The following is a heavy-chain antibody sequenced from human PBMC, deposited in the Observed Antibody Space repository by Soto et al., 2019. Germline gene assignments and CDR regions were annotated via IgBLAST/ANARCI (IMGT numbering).Heavy chain of an antibody. CDR2: IIPALGPA. CDR3: ARDSPSKV. Sequence: QVQLMQSGAEVQKPGSSVKVPCKLSGGTFASSAISWVRQAPGQGLEWMGGIIPALGPANYAQKFRDRVTISADEXXXXVYMEISNVTSEYTAFFFGARDSPSKVWGQGILVTVSS. V-gene: IGHV1-69*01. J-gene: IGHJ4*02. CDR1: GGTFASSA.